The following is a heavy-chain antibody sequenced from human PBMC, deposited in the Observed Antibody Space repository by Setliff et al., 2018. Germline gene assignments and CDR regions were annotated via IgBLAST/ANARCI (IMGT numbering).Heavy chain of an antibody. V-gene: IGHV3-53*05. CDR2: TYSGGST. J-gene: IGHJ3*02. CDR3: ARDDRGYCSSTSCYYAFDI. Sequence: WVHQAPGKGLEWVSVTYSGGSTYYADSVKGRFTISRDNSKNTLYLQMNSLRAEDTAVYYCARDDRGYCSSTSCYYAFDIWGQGTMVTVSS. D-gene: IGHD2-2*03.